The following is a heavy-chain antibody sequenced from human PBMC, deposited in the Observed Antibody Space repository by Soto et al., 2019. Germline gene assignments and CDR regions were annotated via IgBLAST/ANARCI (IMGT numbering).Heavy chain of an antibody. CDR1: GFTCISYW. CDR2: IKQDGSEK. D-gene: IGHD6-19*01. CDR3: ARVYPGSGWPYHYYGMDV. Sequence: GGALRGSCVASGFTCISYWMRWVHQAPGKGLEWVANIKQDGSEKYYVDSVKDRFTISRDNAKNSLYLQMNSLRAEDSAVYYCARVYPGSGWPYHYYGMDVWGPGTTVTVSS. J-gene: IGHJ6*02. V-gene: IGHV3-7*01.